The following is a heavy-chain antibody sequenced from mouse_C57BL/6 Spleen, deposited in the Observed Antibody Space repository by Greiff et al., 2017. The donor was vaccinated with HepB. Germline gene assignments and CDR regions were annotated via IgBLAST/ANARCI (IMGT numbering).Heavy chain of an antibody. V-gene: IGHV1-9*01. D-gene: IGHD3-2*02. CDR3: AREAQATSFAY. CDR1: GYTFTGYW. Sequence: QVQLQQSGAELMKPGASVKLSCKATGYTFTGYWIEWVKQRPGHGLEWIGEILPGSGSTNYNEKFKGKATFTADTSSNTAYMQLSSLTTEDSAIYYCAREAQATSFAYWGQGTLVTVSA. J-gene: IGHJ3*01. CDR2: ILPGSGST.